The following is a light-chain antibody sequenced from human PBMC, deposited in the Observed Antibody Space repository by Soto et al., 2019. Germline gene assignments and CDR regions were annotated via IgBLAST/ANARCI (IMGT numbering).Light chain of an antibody. J-gene: IGLJ1*01. CDR2: EVS. V-gene: IGLV2-14*01. Sequence: QSALTQPASVSGSPGQSITISCTGTSSDVGGYNYVSWYQQHPGKAPKLMIYEVSNRPSGVSDRFSGSKSGNTASLTISGLQAEDEADYYCTSCTSSSTPVFGTGTKLTVL. CDR3: TSCTSSSTPV. CDR1: SSDVGGYNY.